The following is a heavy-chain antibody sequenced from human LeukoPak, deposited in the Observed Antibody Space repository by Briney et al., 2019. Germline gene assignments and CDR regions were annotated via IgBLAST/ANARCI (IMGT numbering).Heavy chain of an antibody. V-gene: IGHV3-9*03. J-gene: IGHJ3*02. D-gene: IGHD6-6*01. Sequence: GGSLRLSCAASGFTFDDYAMHWVRQAPGKGLEWVSGITWNSGNIGYADFVKGRFTISRDNAKNSLYLQMNSLRAEDMALYYCAKDLAARQGLGGFDIWGQGTMVTVSS. CDR3: AKDLAARQGLGGFDI. CDR1: GFTFDDYA. CDR2: ITWNSGNI.